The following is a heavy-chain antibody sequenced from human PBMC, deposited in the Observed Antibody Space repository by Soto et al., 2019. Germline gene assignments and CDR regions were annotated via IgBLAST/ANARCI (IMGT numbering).Heavy chain of an antibody. CDR1: GGSISSYY. Sequence: QVQLQESGPGLVKPSETLSLTCTVSGGSISSYYWSWIRQPPGKGLEWIGYIYYSGSTNYNPSLKSRVTISVDTSKTQFCLKLSSVTAADTAGYYCARGYGDYVLDYWGQGTLVTVSS. CDR3: ARGYGDYVLDY. D-gene: IGHD4-17*01. J-gene: IGHJ4*02. V-gene: IGHV4-59*01. CDR2: IYYSGST.